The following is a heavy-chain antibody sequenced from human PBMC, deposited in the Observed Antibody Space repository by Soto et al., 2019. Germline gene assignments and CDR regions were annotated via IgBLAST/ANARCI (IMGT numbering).Heavy chain of an antibody. D-gene: IGHD6-13*01. CDR2: ISAYNGNT. J-gene: IGHJ2*01. CDR1: GYTFTSYG. Sequence: QVQLVQSGAEVKKPGASVKVSCKASGYTFTSYGISWVRQAPGQGLEWMGWISAYNGNTNYAQKLQGRVTMTTDTSTSTAYMELRSLRADDTAVYYCARVQLVLGPVGYFDLWGRGTLVTVSS. V-gene: IGHV1-18*01. CDR3: ARVQLVLGPVGYFDL.